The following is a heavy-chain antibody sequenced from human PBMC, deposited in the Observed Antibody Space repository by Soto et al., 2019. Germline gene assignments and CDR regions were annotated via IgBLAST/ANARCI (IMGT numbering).Heavy chain of an antibody. D-gene: IGHD3-10*01. CDR2: IYYSGST. CDR1: GGSISSYY. CDR3: ARDRWDNRFGELYYYYGMDV. J-gene: IGHJ6*02. V-gene: IGHV4-59*01. Sequence: PSETLSLTCIVSGGSISSYYWSWIRQPPGKGLEWIGYIYYSGSTNYNPSLKSRVTISVDTSKNQFSLKLSSVTAADTAVYYCARDRWDNRFGELYYYYGMDVWGQGTTVTVSS.